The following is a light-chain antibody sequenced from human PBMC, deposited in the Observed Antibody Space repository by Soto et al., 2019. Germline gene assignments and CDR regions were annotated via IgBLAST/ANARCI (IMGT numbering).Light chain of an antibody. Sequence: QSALTQPPSASGSPGQSVTISCTGTSSDVGGYNYVSWYQQYPGKAPKLMIYEVSKRSSGVPDRFSGSKSANTASLTVSGLHAEDEADYYCSSYAGSNKFVVFGGGTKLTVL. J-gene: IGLJ2*01. V-gene: IGLV2-8*01. CDR3: SSYAGSNKFVV. CDR1: SSDVGGYNY. CDR2: EVS.